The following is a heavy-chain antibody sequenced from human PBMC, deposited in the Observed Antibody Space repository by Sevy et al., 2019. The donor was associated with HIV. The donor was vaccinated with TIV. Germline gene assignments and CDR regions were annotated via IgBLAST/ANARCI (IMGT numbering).Heavy chain of an antibody. Sequence: GGSLRLSCAASGFTFSSYAMSWVRQAPGKGLEWVSAIRGSGGSTYYVDSVKGRFTISRDNSKNTLYLQMNSLRAEDKAVYYCGNDYAMIVVVFAFDIWGQGTMVTVSS. CDR3: GNDYAMIVVVFAFDI. CDR2: IRGSGGST. J-gene: IGHJ3*02. D-gene: IGHD3-22*01. CDR1: GFTFSSYA. V-gene: IGHV3-23*01.